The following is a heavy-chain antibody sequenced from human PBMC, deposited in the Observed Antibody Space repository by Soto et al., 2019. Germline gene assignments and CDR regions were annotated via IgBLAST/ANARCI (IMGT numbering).Heavy chain of an antibody. CDR1: GYMFTYYY. V-gene: IGHV1-46*01. CDR3: VRGPYSSASLYYRDY. CDR2: INPNGGTT. D-gene: IGHD3-16*01. J-gene: IGHJ4*02. Sequence: ASVKVSCKASGYMFTYYYIHWVRQGPGQGLEWMGIINPNGGTTTYAQKFQGRVTMTRDTSTSTVYLELNSLTYEDTAIYYCVRGPYSSASLYYRDYWGKGTRVTVSS.